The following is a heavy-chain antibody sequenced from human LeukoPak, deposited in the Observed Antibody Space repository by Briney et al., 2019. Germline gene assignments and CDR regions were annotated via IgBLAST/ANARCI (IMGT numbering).Heavy chain of an antibody. CDR3: ATRAVAGEYYFDY. Sequence: PSETLSLTCAVCGYSISSDYYWGWIRQPPGEGLEWIGSIYHSGSTYYNPSLKGRGTISVDTSKTQFSLKLSSVTAADTAVYYCATRAVAGEYYFDYWGQGTLVIVSS. J-gene: IGHJ4*02. CDR2: IYHSGST. D-gene: IGHD6-19*01. CDR1: GYSISSDYY. V-gene: IGHV4-38-2*01.